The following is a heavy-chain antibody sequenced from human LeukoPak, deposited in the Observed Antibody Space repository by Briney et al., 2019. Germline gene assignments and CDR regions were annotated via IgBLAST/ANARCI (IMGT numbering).Heavy chain of an antibody. CDR3: ARDGEGYWGRGKCYPV. Sequence: ASVKVSCKASGYTFTSYAISWVRQAPGQELEGMGWISPDNNDRKYAQKFQGRVTMARDTSSSTAYLELARLQSDDTAVYCCARDGEGYWGRGKCYPVWGQGTTVTVSS. D-gene: IGHD2-15*01. CDR1: GYTFTSYA. J-gene: IGHJ6*02. CDR2: ISPDNNDR. V-gene: IGHV1-18*01.